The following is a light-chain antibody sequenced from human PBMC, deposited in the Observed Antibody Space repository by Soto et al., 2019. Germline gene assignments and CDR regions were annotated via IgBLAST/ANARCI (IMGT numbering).Light chain of an antibody. Sequence: QSALTQPASVSGSPGQSITISCTGTSSDVGGYNYVSWYQQHTGKAPKLMIYDVSNRPSGVSNRFSGSKSGNTASLTISGLQAEDEADYYCSSYTSSSTLEVGGGTKLTVL. CDR1: SSDVGGYNY. CDR3: SSYTSSSTLE. J-gene: IGLJ2*01. CDR2: DVS. V-gene: IGLV2-14*01.